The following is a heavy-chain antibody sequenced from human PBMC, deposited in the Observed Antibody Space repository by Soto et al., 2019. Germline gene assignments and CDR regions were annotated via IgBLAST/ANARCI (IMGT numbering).Heavy chain of an antibody. Sequence: PSETLPLTCTVSGGSISSSSYYWGWIRQPPWKGLEWIGSIYYSGSTYYNPSLKSRVTISVDTSKNQFSLKLSSVTAADTAVYYCARDTYSSGWYRDYYGMDVWGQGTTVTVSS. D-gene: IGHD6-19*01. CDR1: GGSISSSSYY. V-gene: IGHV4-39*02. CDR3: ARDTYSSGWYRDYYGMDV. CDR2: IYYSGST. J-gene: IGHJ6*02.